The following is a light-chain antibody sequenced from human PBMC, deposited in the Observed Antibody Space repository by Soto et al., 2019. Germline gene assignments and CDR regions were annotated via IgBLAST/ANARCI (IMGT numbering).Light chain of an antibody. Sequence: EIVMTQSPATLSVSPVERATLSFRASQSVSSNLAWYQQKPGQAPRLLIYGASTSATGSPARCSGSGSGTEFTLTISSLQSEDFAVYFCQQYNNWPPWTFGQGTKVDNK. CDR1: QSVSSN. CDR3: QQYNNWPPWT. V-gene: IGKV3-15*01. CDR2: GAS. J-gene: IGKJ1*01.